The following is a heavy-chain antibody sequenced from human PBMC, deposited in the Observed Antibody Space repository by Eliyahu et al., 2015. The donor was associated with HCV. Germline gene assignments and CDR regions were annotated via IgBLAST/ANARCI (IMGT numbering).Heavy chain of an antibody. CDR1: GFTFSSYS. J-gene: IGHJ6*03. D-gene: IGHD2-2*01. CDR3: ARDHSSIVVVPAAMGYYYYMDV. V-gene: IGHV3-21*01. Sequence: AASGFTFSSYSMNWVRQAPGKGLEWVSSISSSSSYIYYAXXXKGRFTISRDNAKNSLYLQMNSLRAEDTAVYYCARDHSSIVVVPAAMGYYYYMDVWGKGTTVTVSS. CDR2: ISSSSSYI.